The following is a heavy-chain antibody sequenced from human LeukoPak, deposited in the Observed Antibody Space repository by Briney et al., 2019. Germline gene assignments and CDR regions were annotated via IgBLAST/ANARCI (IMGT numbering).Heavy chain of an antibody. J-gene: IGHJ4*02. CDR1: GFTVSNNY. V-gene: IGHV3-66*01. D-gene: IGHD1-14*01. Sequence: GGSLRLSCAASGFTVSNNYMSWVRQAPGKGLEWIAVIYGGGSTFHADSVKGRFIISRDNSKNTLYLQMNSLRVEDTAVYYCATGTHPGNWGQGTLVTVSS. CDR2: IYGGGST. CDR3: ATGTHPGN.